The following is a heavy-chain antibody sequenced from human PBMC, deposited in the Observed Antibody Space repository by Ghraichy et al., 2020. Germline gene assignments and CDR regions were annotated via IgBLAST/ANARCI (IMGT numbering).Heavy chain of an antibody. D-gene: IGHD3-3*01. J-gene: IGHJ4*02. Sequence: GGSLRLSCAASGFTFSDFAMTWVRLAPGKGLEWVTTISGRGDSRYYADSVTGRFTISRDNSQNTLYLQMDSLSAEDTALYYCARSPTALGVGRVNYFDYWGQGVLVTVSS. CDR1: GFTFSDFA. V-gene: IGHV3-23*01. CDR2: ISGRGDSR. CDR3: ARSPTALGVGRVNYFDY.